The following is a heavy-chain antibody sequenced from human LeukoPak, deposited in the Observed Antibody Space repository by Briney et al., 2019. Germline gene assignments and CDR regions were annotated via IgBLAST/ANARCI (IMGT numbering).Heavy chain of an antibody. Sequence: GASVKVSCKASGYTFSNYGISWVRQAPGQGLEWMGWISAYNGDTKFAQNFQDRVTMTTDTSTSTAYMELRSLRSDDTAVYYRAREKEAAILYFDHWGQGTLVTVCS. V-gene: IGHV1-18*01. CDR2: ISAYNGDT. CDR1: GYTFSNYG. J-gene: IGHJ4*02. CDR3: AREKEAAILYFDH.